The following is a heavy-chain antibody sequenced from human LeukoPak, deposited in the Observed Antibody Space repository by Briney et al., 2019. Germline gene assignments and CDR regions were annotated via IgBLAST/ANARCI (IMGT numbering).Heavy chain of an antibody. CDR1: GFTFSSYS. D-gene: IGHD3-22*01. J-gene: IGHJ4*02. CDR3: ARLFGGYYDSSGYPDY. V-gene: IGHV3-21*01. CDR2: ISSSSSYI. Sequence: GGSLRLFCAASGFTFSSYSMNWVRQAPGEGLEWGSSISSSSSYIFYGDSMKGRFTISRDNAKNSLYLQMNSLTAEDTAVYYCARLFGGYYDSSGYPDYWGQGTLVTVSS.